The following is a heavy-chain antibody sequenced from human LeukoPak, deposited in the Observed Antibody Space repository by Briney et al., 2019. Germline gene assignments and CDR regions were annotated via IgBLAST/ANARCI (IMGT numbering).Heavy chain of an antibody. J-gene: IGHJ4*02. CDR1: GFTFSSYS. CDR2: IIGTGSTT. Sequence: GGSLRLSCAASGFTFSSYSMNWVRQAPGKGLEWISYIIGTGSTTYYADSVKGRFTISRDNANNSVSLQMSSLRAEDTAVYYCATGFWGYCSRNSCPLDNWGQGTLVTVAS. D-gene: IGHD2-2*01. CDR3: ATGFWGYCSRNSCPLDN. V-gene: IGHV3-48*01.